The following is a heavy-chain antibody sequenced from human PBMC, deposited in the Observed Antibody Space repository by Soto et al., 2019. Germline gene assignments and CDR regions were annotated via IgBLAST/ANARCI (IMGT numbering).Heavy chain of an antibody. V-gene: IGHV3-23*01. Sequence: DVQLLESGGGLVRPGGSLRLACAASGFTFSSYAMTWVRQAPGKGLEWVSSITGSGVYRYHTASVQGRFTISRDNSKDTLYLQMNSLTAEDTAIYYCARHPIGYIGNLDCLGQGTLVTVSS. J-gene: IGHJ4*02. CDR2: ITGSGVYR. D-gene: IGHD5-12*01. CDR1: GFTFSSYA. CDR3: ARHPIGYIGNLDC.